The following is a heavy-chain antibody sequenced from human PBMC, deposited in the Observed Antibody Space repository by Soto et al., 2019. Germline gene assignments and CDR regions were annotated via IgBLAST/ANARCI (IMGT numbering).Heavy chain of an antibody. V-gene: IGHV3-48*01. CDR1: GFTFSSYS. J-gene: IGHJ5*02. CDR3: AREWDGDGYNSGWFDP. Sequence: EVQLVESGGGLVQPGGSLRLSCAASGFTFSSYSMNWVRQAPGKGLEWVSYISSSSRTIYCADSVKGRFTNSRDNAKNSLYLQMNSLRAEDTAVYYCAREWDGDGYNSGWFDPWGQGTLVTVSS. D-gene: IGHD5-12*01. CDR2: ISSSSRTI.